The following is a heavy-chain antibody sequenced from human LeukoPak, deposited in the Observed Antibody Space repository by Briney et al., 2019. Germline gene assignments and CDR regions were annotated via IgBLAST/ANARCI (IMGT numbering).Heavy chain of an antibody. D-gene: IGHD1-26*01. CDR1: GFSFGGYG. CDR2: ISYDGSNA. V-gene: IGHV3-30*18. J-gene: IGHJ4*02. CDR3: AKDPYSGTYTIDH. Sequence: GGSLRLSCAASGFSFGGYGMHWVRQAPGKGLEWVAVISYDGSNAYYADSVKGRFTISRDNSKNTLYLQINSLRAEDTAVYYCAKDPYSGTYTIDHWGQGTPVTVSS.